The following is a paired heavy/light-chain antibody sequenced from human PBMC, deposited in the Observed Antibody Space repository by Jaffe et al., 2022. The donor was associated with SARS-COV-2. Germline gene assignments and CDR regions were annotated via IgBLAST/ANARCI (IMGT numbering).Light chain of an antibody. CDR3: SSTDSSGNHNVV. CDR2: EDN. Sequence: SYELTQPPSVSVSPGQTARITCSGDALPKKYACWYQQKSGQAPVLVIYEDNKRPSGIPERFSGSSSDTMATLTISGAQVEDEADYFCSSTDSSGNHNVVFGGGTKLTVL. V-gene: IGLV3-10*01. CDR1: ALPKKY. J-gene: IGLJ2*01.
Heavy chain of an antibody. D-gene: IGHD3-9*01. CDR2: INAGNGHT. Sequence: QVQLVQSGAEVKKPGASVKVSCKASGYSFTKYAMYWVRQAPGQRLEWMGWINAGNGHTKNSQKFQGRVTITRDTSASTAYMELSSLRSEDTAVYYCARDPWDILTGYPYGRFDYWGQGTLVTVSS. CDR3: ARDPWDILTGYPYGRFDY. J-gene: IGHJ4*02. CDR1: GYSFTKYA. V-gene: IGHV1-3*01.